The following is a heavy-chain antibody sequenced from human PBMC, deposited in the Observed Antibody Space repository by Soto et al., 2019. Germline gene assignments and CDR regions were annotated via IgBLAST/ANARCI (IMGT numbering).Heavy chain of an antibody. CDR3: ARVEAPFYYYYGMDV. J-gene: IGHJ6*02. V-gene: IGHV3-21*01. CDR1: GFTFSSYS. CDR2: ISSSSSYI. Sequence: GGSLRLSCAASGFTFSSYSMNWVRQAPGKGLEWVSSISSSSSYIYYADSVKGRFTISRDNAKNSLYLQMNSLRAEDTAVYYCARVEAPFYYYYGMDVWGQGTTVTVSS.